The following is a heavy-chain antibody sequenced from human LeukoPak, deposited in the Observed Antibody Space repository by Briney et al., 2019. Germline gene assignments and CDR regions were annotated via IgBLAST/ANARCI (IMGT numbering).Heavy chain of an antibody. V-gene: IGHV4-34*01. J-gene: IGHJ2*01. Sequence: SETLSLTCAVYGGSFSGYYWSWIRQPPGKGLEWIGEINHSGSTNYNPSLKSRVTMSVDTSKNQFSLKLSSVTAADTAVYYCARDGSTTAVGYWYFDLWGRGTLVTVSS. CDR2: INHSGST. CDR3: ARDGSTTAVGYWYFDL. D-gene: IGHD1-26*01. CDR1: GGSFSGYY.